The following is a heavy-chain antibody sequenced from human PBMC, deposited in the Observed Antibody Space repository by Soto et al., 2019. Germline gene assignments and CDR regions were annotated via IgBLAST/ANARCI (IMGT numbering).Heavy chain of an antibody. CDR3: ARSKRAVYDFWSGYYTGPIDY. V-gene: IGHV4-31*03. CDR2: IYYSGST. J-gene: IGHJ4*02. D-gene: IGHD3-3*01. Sequence: QVQLQESGPGLVKPSQTLSLTCTVSGGSISSGGYYWSWIRQHPGKGLEWIGYIYYSGSTYYNPYLQSRVTISVDTSKNQFSLKLSSVTAADTAVYYCARSKRAVYDFWSGYYTGPIDYWGQGTLVTVSS. CDR1: GGSISSGGYY.